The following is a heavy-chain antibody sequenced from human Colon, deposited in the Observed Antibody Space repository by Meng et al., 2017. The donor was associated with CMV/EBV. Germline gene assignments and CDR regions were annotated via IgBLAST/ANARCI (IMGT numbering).Heavy chain of an antibody. Sequence: GELVQFGAEVKSPGASVKVSCKGSGYTFTDYYIHWVRQAPGQGLEWMGLINSNTGATKYAQKFQNRITMTRDTSINTVYMQLSGLRSDDTAVYYCERVGGWIGSSSIFGWFDPWGQGTLVTVSS. D-gene: IGHD6-6*01. V-gene: IGHV1-2*02. CDR3: ERVGGWIGSSSIFGWFDP. CDR1: GYTFTDYY. J-gene: IGHJ5*02. CDR2: INSNTGAT.